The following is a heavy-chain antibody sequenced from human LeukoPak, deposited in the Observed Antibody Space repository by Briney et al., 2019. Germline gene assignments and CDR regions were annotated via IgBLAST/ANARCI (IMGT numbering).Heavy chain of an antibody. CDR3: ARGHSDSWSVFDY. Sequence: PSETLSLTCTVSGGSITSYHWSWVRQPAGKGLEWIGRMQTSGRIDYNLSLKSRLTMSVDRSKNQLSLKLTSVSAADTAAYYCARGHSDSWSVFDYWGQGTLATISS. J-gene: IGHJ4*02. V-gene: IGHV4-4*07. CDR1: GGSITSYH. D-gene: IGHD6-13*01. CDR2: MQTSGRI.